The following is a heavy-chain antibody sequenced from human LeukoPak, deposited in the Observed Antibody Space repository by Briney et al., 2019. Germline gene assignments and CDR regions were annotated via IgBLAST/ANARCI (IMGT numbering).Heavy chain of an antibody. J-gene: IGHJ5*02. Sequence: SETLSLTCAVYGGSFSGYYWSWIRQPPGKGLEWIGEINHSGSTNYNPSLKSRVTISVDTSKNQFSLKLSSVTAADTAVYYCARGRYLRYSSSWYGGRFDPWGQGTLVTVSS. CDR2: INHSGST. CDR3: ARGRYLRYSSSWYGGRFDP. D-gene: IGHD6-13*01. CDR1: GGSFSGYY. V-gene: IGHV4-34*01.